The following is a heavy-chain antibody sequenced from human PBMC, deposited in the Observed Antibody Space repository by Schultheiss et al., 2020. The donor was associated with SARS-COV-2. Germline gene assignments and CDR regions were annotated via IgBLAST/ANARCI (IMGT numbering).Heavy chain of an antibody. Sequence: SQTLSLTCTVSGGSISSSSYYWGWIRQPPGKGLEWIGYIYYSGSTNYNPSLKSRVTMSVDTSKNQFSLKLSSVTAADTAVYYCASLYSSSWYGVDYWGQGTLVTVSS. J-gene: IGHJ4*02. V-gene: IGHV4-61*05. CDR1: GGSISSSSYY. CDR2: IYYSGST. D-gene: IGHD6-13*01. CDR3: ASLYSSSWYGVDY.